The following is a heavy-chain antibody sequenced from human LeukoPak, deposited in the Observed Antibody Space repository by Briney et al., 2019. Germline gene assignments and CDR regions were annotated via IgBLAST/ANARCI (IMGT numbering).Heavy chain of an antibody. CDR3: ARASGDYPYGTGV. J-gene: IGHJ6*02. CDR2: IHHSGNT. CDR1: GDSISSDYY. V-gene: IGHV4-38-2*02. D-gene: IGHD4-17*01. Sequence: SSKTLSLTCTVSGDSISSDYYWAWIRRPPGKGLEWIGSIHHSGNTFYNPSLKSRVTISVDTSKSQFSLKMSSVTAADTAVYFCARASGDYPYGTGVWGQGTTVTVSS.